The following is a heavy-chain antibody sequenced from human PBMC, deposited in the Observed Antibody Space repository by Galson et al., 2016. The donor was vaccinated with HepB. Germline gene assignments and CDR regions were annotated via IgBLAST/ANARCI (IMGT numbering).Heavy chain of an antibody. CDR1: GFFFSGRA. V-gene: IGHV3-23*01. Sequence: SLRLSCAAAGFFFSGRAMSWVHQAPGKGLEGVSGSPRYGATTGSAPSVKGRFTISRYNSNDTLYLQMNSLTTEDTAVYYCARDDYSGGRGSPDYWGQGTLVTVSS. J-gene: IGHJ4*02. CDR3: ARDDYSGGRGSPDY. D-gene: IGHD4/OR15-4a*01. CDR2: SPRYGATT.